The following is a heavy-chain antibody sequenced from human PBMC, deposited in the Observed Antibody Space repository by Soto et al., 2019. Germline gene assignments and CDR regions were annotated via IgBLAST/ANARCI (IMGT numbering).Heavy chain of an antibody. J-gene: IGHJ4*02. Sequence: QVQLVQSGAEVKKPGSSVKVSCTASGGTFSSYAISWVRQAPGQGLEWMGGIIPIFGTANYAQKFQGRVTITADESTSTAYMELSSLRSEDTAVYYCARTREGITVTTGGGFGYWGQGPMVTVSS. V-gene: IGHV1-69*01. CDR1: GGTFSSYA. CDR2: IIPIFGTA. CDR3: ARTREGITVTTGGGFGY. D-gene: IGHD4-17*01.